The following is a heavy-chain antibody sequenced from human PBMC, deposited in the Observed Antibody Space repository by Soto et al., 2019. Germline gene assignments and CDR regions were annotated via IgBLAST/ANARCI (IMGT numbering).Heavy chain of an antibody. D-gene: IGHD2-2*01. J-gene: IGHJ4*02. CDR3: ARDFCPVPTCYDL. V-gene: IGHV3-30*03. CDR2: ISYDGSNQ. Sequence: PGGSLRLSCAASGFTFSSYGMHWVRQAPGKGLEWVAVISYDGSNQYYIDPVKGRFTISRDQSKNTLYLQMNSLRAEDTAVYYCARDFCPVPTCYDLWGQGVLVTVSS. CDR1: GFTFSSYG.